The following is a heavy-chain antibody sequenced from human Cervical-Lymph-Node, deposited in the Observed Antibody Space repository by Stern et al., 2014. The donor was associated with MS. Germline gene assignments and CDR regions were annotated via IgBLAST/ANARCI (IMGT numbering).Heavy chain of an antibody. CDR3: AKGRTVAGKGVGAFDV. Sequence: MQLVESGGGVVQPGRSLRLSCAASGVTFSNFGMHWVRQATGKGLEWVTLISYDGVNEYYADFVKGRFTISRDDSKNKVYLQRNSLRPEDTAVYYCAKGRTVAGKGVGAFDVWGQGTLVTVSS. D-gene: IGHD6-19*01. J-gene: IGHJ3*01. CDR1: GVTFSNFG. V-gene: IGHV3-30*18. CDR2: ISYDGVNE.